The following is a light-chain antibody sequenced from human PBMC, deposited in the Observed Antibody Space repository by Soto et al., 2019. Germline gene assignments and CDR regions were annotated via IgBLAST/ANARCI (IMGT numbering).Light chain of an antibody. CDR1: QAITNN. CDR2: EES. Sequence: DIHLTQSPSSLSASVGDRVTITCRASQAITNNLAWYQQKPGNTPRLLIYEESTLHSGVPSRFSGRKVATQFILTIDSLQPEDFAVYYCQQRDNWPPWTFGQGTQVDIK. CDR3: QQRDNWPPWT. J-gene: IGKJ1*01. V-gene: IGKV1-9*01.